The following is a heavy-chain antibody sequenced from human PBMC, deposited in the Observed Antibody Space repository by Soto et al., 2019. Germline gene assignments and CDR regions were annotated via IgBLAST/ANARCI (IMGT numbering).Heavy chain of an antibody. V-gene: IGHV1-2*02. J-gene: IGHJ5*02. CDR1: GYTFTDYF. Sequence: ASVKVSCKASGYTFTDYFIHWVRQAPGQGFEWMGWINPKSRGTNYAQKFQGRVTMTRDTSNSTAYMELRGLTSDDTAVYYSAIVTLKAGNCFEPWGQGNQVTVSS. CDR2: INPKSRGT. CDR3: AIVTLKAGNCFEP.